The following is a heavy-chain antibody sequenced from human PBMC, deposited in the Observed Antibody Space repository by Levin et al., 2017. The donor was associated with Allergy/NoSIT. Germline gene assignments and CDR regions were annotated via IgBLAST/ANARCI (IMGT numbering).Heavy chain of an antibody. D-gene: IGHD6-19*01. CDR2: INHSGST. J-gene: IGHJ4*02. CDR1: GGSFSGYY. V-gene: IGHV4-34*01. Sequence: SQTLSLTCAVYGGSFSGYYWSWIRQPPGKGLEWIGEINHSGSTNYNPSLKSRVTISVDTSKNQFSLKLSSVTAADTAVYYCARGPYSSGWYLAVGSFDYWGQGTLVTVSS. CDR3: ARGPYSSGWYLAVGSFDY.